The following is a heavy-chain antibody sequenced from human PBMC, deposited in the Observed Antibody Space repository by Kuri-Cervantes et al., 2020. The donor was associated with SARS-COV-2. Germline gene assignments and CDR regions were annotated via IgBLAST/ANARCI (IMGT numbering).Heavy chain of an antibody. CDR1: GGTFSSYA. CDR3: ARAPYNSYDTRGAFDI. J-gene: IGHJ3*02. D-gene: IGHD3-22*01. Sequence: SVKVSCKASGGTFSSYAISWVRQAPGQGLEWMGGIIPILGIANYAQKFQGRVTMTRSTSISTAYMELSSLRSEDTAVYYCARAPYNSYDTRGAFDIWGQGTMVTVSS. V-gene: IGHV1-69*10. CDR2: IIPILGIA.